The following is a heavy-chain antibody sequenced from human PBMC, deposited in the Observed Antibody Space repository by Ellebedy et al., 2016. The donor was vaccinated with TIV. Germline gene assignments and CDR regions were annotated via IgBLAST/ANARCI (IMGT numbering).Heavy chain of an antibody. V-gene: IGHV1-2*02. Sequence: AASVKVSCKASGYSFTGYEFHWVRQAPGQGLEWMGWINPNSGGTNYAQKFQGRVTMTRDTSISTAYMELSRLRSDDTAVYYCASLPHYGDSGPWGQGTLVTVSS. D-gene: IGHD4-17*01. CDR3: ASLPHYGDSGP. CDR1: GYSFTGYE. J-gene: IGHJ5*02. CDR2: INPNSGGT.